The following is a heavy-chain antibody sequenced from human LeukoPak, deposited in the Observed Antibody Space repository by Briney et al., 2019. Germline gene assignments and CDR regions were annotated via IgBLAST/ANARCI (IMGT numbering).Heavy chain of an antibody. J-gene: IGHJ6*03. Sequence: LWASVKVSCKASGYTFTGYYMHWVRQAPGQGLEWMGWINPNSGGTNYAQKFQGRVTMTRDTSISTAYMELSRLRSDDTAVYYCARGVSGEYYYYYMDVWGKGTTVTVSS. V-gene: IGHV1-2*02. CDR2: INPNSGGT. D-gene: IGHD3-10*01. CDR3: ARGVSGEYYYYYMDV. CDR1: GYTFTGYY.